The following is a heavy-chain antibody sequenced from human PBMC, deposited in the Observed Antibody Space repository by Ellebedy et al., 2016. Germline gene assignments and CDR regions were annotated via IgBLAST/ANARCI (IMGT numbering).Heavy chain of an antibody. CDR1: GGSVSSGSYY. CDR2: IYYSGTT. Sequence: SETLSLTCTVSGGSVSSGSYYRSWIRQPPGKGPEWIGYIYYSGTTNYNPSLKSRITIAVDTSKYQFSLKLIPVTAADTAVYYCARVSARANGPDYWGQGTLVTVSS. J-gene: IGHJ4*02. D-gene: IGHD6-6*01. CDR3: ARVSARANGPDY. V-gene: IGHV4-61*01.